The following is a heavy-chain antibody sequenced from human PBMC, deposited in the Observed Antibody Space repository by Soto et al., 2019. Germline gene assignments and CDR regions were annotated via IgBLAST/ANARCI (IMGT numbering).Heavy chain of an antibody. CDR3: ARDDPSSGITPFDY. Sequence: EVQLVESGGGLVKPGGSLRLCCAASGFTFSRYSMNWVRQAPGKGLEWVSSINSDSIYIYYADSVKGRLTISRDNAENSLYLQMNSLRAEDTAVYYCARDDPSSGITPFDYWGLGTLVTVSS. D-gene: IGHD3-10*01. J-gene: IGHJ4*02. CDR1: GFTFSRYS. CDR2: INSDSIYI. V-gene: IGHV3-21*01.